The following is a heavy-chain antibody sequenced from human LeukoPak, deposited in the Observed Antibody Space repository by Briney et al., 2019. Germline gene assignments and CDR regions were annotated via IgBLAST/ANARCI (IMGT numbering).Heavy chain of an antibody. CDR1: GFTFSSYA. CDR3: ARRGYSYGIDY. CDR2: ISCDGSNK. V-gene: IGHV3-30-3*01. Sequence: GGSLRLSCAASGFTFSSYAMHWVRQAPGKGLEWVAVISCDGSNKYYADSVKGRFTISRDNSKNTLYLQMNSLRAEDTAVYYCARRGYSYGIDYWGQGTLVTVSS. D-gene: IGHD5-18*01. J-gene: IGHJ4*02.